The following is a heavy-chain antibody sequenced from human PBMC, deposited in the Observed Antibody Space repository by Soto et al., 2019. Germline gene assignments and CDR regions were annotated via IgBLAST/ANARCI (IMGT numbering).Heavy chain of an antibody. J-gene: IGHJ5*02. V-gene: IGHV3-23*01. Sequence: EVQLLESGGGLVQPGGSLRLSCAASGFTFSSYAISWVRQAPGKGLEWVSTISNSGGRTYYADSVKGRFAISRDNSKNTLYLQMTSLRPEDTAVYYCASSSTVLLPTAMTGWFDPWGQGTLVTVSS. CDR1: GFTFSSYA. CDR2: ISNSGGRT. CDR3: ASSSTVLLPTAMTGWFDP. D-gene: IGHD2-2*01.